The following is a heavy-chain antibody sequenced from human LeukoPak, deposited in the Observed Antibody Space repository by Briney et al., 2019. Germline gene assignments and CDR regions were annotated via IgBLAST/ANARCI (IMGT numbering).Heavy chain of an antibody. V-gene: IGHV3-23*01. J-gene: IGHJ4*02. D-gene: IGHD6-19*01. Sequence: GGSLRLSCAASGFTFSSYAMSWVRQAPGKGLEWVSAISGSGGSTYYADSVKGRFTISRDNSKNTLYLQMNSLRAEDTAVYYCAKDGVPGDSCGWYLTYFDSWGQGTLVSVSS. CDR2: ISGSGGST. CDR1: GFTFSSYA. CDR3: AKDGVPGDSCGWYLTYFDS.